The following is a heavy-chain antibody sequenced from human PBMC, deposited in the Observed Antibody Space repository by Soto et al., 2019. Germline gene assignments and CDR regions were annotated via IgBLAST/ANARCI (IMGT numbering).Heavy chain of an antibody. J-gene: IGHJ6*02. V-gene: IGHV4-59*01. CDR1: GGSISSYY. CDR3: ARDGGGGIAADYGMDV. CDR2: IYYSGST. Sequence: QVQLQESGPGLVKPSETLSLTCTVSGGSISSYYWSWIRQPPGKGLEWIGYIYYSGSTNYNPSLKSRVTISVDTSKNLFSLRLSSVTAADTAVYSCARDGGGGIAADYGMDVWGQGSTVTVSS. D-gene: IGHD6-13*01.